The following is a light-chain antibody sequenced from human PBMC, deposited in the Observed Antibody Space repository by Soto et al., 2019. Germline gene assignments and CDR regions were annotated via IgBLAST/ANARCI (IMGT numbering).Light chain of an antibody. CDR3: QQYNNWPIT. V-gene: IGKV3-15*01. CDR1: QSVSSN. CDR2: GAS. Sequence: EIVMTQSPATLSLSPGERATLSCRASQSVSSNLAWYQQKPGQAPRLLIYGASTRATGIPARFSGSGSGTEFTLTISSLQSEDVAVYYCQQYNNWPITLGQGTRLRL. J-gene: IGKJ5*01.